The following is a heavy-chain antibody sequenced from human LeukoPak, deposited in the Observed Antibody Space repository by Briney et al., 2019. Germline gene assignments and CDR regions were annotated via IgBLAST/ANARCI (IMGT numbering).Heavy chain of an antibody. Sequence: ASVKVSCKASEYTFTSYAMHWVRQAPGQRLEWMGWINAGNGNTKYSQKFQGRVTITRDTSASTAYMELSSLRSEDTAVYYCARGNPSFGPMPVYYYYGMDVWGQGTTVTVSS. CDR2: INAGNGNT. V-gene: IGHV1-3*01. CDR3: ARGNPSFGPMPVYYYYGMDV. J-gene: IGHJ6*02. CDR1: EYTFTSYA. D-gene: IGHD3-10*01.